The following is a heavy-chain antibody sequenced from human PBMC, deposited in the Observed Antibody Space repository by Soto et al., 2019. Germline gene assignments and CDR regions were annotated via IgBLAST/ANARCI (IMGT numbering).Heavy chain of an antibody. Sequence: QVQLQESGPGLVKPSGTLSLTCTVSGGSINTYYWSWLRQPAGKGLEWIGRIYHSGYTNPNSSLKSRLTMSVDTSKNQFFLRLSSVTAADTAVYYCARVAGAKFDFWGQGILVTVSS. CDR1: GGSINTYY. V-gene: IGHV4-4*07. CDR2: IYHSGYT. D-gene: IGHD6-19*01. CDR3: ARVAGAKFDF. J-gene: IGHJ4*02.